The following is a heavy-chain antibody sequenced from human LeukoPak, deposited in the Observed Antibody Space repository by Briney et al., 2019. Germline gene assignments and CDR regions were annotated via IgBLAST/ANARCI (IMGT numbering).Heavy chain of an antibody. CDR2: IYTSGST. V-gene: IGHV4-61*02. J-gene: IGHJ4*02. D-gene: IGHD6-19*01. CDR3: ARDGSGWHYFDY. CDR1: GGSISSGSYY. Sequence: PSQTLSLTCPVSGGSISSGSYYWSWLRQPAGKGLEWIGRIYTSGSTNYNPSLKSRVTISVDTSKNQFSLKLSSVTAADTAVYYCARDGSGWHYFDYWGQGTLVTVSS.